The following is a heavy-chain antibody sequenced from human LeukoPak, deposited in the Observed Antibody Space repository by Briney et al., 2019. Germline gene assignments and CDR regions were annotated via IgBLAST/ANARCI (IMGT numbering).Heavy chain of an antibody. Sequence: PGRSLRLSCAASGFTFSSYGMHWVRQAPGKGLEWVAVIWYDGSNKYYANSVKGRFTISRDNSKNTLYLQMNSLRAEDTAVYYCARYPSANCGDHGDYWGQGTLVTVSS. J-gene: IGHJ4*02. V-gene: IGHV3-33*01. CDR3: ARYPSANCGDHGDY. CDR2: IWYDGSNK. D-gene: IGHD4-17*01. CDR1: GFTFSSYG.